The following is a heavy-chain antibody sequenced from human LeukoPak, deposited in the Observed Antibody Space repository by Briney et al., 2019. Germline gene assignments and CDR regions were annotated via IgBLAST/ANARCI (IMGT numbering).Heavy chain of an antibody. Sequence: SETLSLTCTVSGGSISSSSYYWGWIRQPPGKGLEWIGSIYYSGSTYYNPSLKSRVTISVDTSKNQFSLKLSSVTAADTAVYYCARGLENIVVVTAILGRYFDYWGQGTLVTVSS. CDR3: ARGLENIVVVTAILGRYFDY. J-gene: IGHJ4*02. D-gene: IGHD2-21*02. CDR1: GGSISSSSYY. V-gene: IGHV4-39*01. CDR2: IYYSGST.